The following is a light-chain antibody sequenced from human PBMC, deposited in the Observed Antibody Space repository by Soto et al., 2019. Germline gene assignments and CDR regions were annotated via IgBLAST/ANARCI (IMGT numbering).Light chain of an antibody. CDR1: QSVSSY. CDR2: DAS. CDR3: QQRSNWPVT. V-gene: IGKV3-11*01. J-gene: IGKJ1*01. Sequence: EIVLTQSPATLSLSPGEGATLSCRASQSVSSYLAWYQQKPGQAPRLLIYDASNRATGIPARFSGSGSGTDFTLIIRSLEPEDFAVYYGQQRSNWPVTFGLGTKVEV.